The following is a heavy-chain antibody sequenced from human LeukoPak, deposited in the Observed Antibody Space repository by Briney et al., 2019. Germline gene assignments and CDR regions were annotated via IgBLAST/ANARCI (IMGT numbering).Heavy chain of an antibody. CDR3: ARGTIVVVSYYYMDV. J-gene: IGHJ6*03. CDR2: IYYSGST. D-gene: IGHD2-2*01. CDR1: GGSISSGDYY. V-gene: IGHV4-30-4*08. Sequence: SETLSLTCTVSGGSISSGDYYWSWIRQPPGKGLEWIGYIYYSGSTYYNPSLKSRVTISVDTSKNQFSLKLSSVTAADTAVYYCARGTIVVVSYYYMDVWGKGTTVTVSS.